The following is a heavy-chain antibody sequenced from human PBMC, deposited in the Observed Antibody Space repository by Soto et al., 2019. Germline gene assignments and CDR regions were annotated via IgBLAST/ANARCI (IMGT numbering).Heavy chain of an antibody. J-gene: IGHJ3*02. CDR3: ARTYSSGWPPPPAAFDI. CDR1: GYTLTELS. D-gene: IGHD6-19*01. V-gene: IGHV1-24*01. Sequence: GASVKVSCKVSGYTLTELSMHWVRQAPGKGLEWMGGFDPEDGETIYAQKFQGRVTMTEDTSTDTAYMELSSLRSEDTAVYYCARTYSSGWPPPPAAFDIWGQGTMVTVSS. CDR2: FDPEDGET.